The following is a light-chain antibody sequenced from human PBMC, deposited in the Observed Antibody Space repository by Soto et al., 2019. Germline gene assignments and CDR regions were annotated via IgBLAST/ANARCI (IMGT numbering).Light chain of an antibody. V-gene: IGLV2-14*01. CDR2: EVS. J-gene: IGLJ1*01. Sequence: SVLTQPASVSGSPGQSITISGTGTSSDVGGYNYVSWYQQYPGKAPKLMIYEVSNRPSGVSNRFSGSKSGNTASLTISGLQAEDEADYYCSSYTSSSTLGFGSGTKVTVL. CDR3: SSYTSSSTLG. CDR1: SSDVGGYNY.